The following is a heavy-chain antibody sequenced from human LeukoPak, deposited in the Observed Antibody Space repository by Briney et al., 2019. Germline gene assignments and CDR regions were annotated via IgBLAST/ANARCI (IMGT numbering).Heavy chain of an antibody. D-gene: IGHD3-3*01. CDR1: GFTFSSYA. J-gene: IGHJ6*02. Sequence: GRSLRLSCAASGFTFSSYAMSWVRQAPGKGLEWVSAISGSGGSTYYADSVKGRFTISRDNSKNTLYLQMNSLRAEDTAVYYCVPMSGPTSHYYYGMDVWGQGTTVTVSS. CDR3: VPMSGPTSHYYYGMDV. V-gene: IGHV3-23*01. CDR2: ISGSGGST.